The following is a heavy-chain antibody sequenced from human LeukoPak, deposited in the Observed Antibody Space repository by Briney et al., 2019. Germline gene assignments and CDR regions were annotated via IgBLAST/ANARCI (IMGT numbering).Heavy chain of an antibody. D-gene: IGHD3-22*01. J-gene: IGHJ4*02. Sequence: GGSLRLSCAASGFTFSDYYMSWIRQAPGRGLEWVSYISSSGSTIYYADSVKGRFTISRDNAKNSLYLQMNSLRAEDTAVYYCARDLYTRSSGYYYVFDYWGQGTLVTVSS. CDR1: GFTFSDYY. CDR3: ARDLYTRSSGYYYVFDY. V-gene: IGHV3-11*01. CDR2: ISSSGSTI.